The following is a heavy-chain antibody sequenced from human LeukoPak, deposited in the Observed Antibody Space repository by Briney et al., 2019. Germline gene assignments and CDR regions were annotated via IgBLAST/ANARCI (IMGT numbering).Heavy chain of an antibody. Sequence: SETLSLTCAVYGGSFSGYYWSWIRQPPGKGLEWIGEINHSGSTNYNPSLKGRVTISVDTSKNQFSLKLSSVTAADTAVYYCARVGAVKVFDYWGQGTLVTVSS. CDR3: ARVGAVKVFDY. J-gene: IGHJ4*02. CDR2: INHSGST. D-gene: IGHD4-17*01. V-gene: IGHV4-34*01. CDR1: GGSFSGYY.